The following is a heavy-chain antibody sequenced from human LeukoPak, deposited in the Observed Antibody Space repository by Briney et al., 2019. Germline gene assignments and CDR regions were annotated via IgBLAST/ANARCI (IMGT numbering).Heavy chain of an antibody. CDR3: ARGPGAYNWFDP. CDR2: VYQSGST. J-gene: IGHJ5*02. Sequence: PSETLSLTCGVSRYSISSGYHWAWIRQPPGKGLEWIGSVYQSGSTYYNPSLKSRVTISIDTSNNQLSLKLSSVTAADTAVYYCARGPGAYNWFDPWGQGTLVTVSS. CDR1: RYSISSGYH. D-gene: IGHD3-10*01. V-gene: IGHV4-38-2*01.